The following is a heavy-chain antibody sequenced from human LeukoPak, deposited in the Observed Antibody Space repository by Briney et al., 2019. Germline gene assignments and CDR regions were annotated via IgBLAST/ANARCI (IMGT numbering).Heavy chain of an antibody. V-gene: IGHV3-23*01. CDR1: GFTFSSYA. J-gene: IGHJ4*02. CDR3: AKRSPQYCYDSSGYFVY. Sequence: GGSLRLSCAASGFTFSSYAMSWVRQAPGKGLEWVSAISGSGGSTYYADSVKGRFTISRDNSKNTLYLQMNSLRAEDTAVYYFAKRSPQYCYDSSGYFVYWGQGTLVTVSS. CDR2: ISGSGGST. D-gene: IGHD3-22*01.